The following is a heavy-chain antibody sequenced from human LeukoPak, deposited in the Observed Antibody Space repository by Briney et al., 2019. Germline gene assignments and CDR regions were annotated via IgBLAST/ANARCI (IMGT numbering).Heavy chain of an antibody. CDR2: ISSSGSTI. V-gene: IGHV3-11*01. Sequence: PGGSLRLSCAASGFTFSDYYMSWIRQAPGKGLEWVSYISSSGSTIYYADSVKGRFTISRDNAKNSLYLQMNSLRAEDTAVYYCAKSSVVAVAAIPDYWGQGTLVTVSS. CDR1: GFTFSDYY. J-gene: IGHJ4*02. CDR3: AKSSVVAVAAIPDY. D-gene: IGHD2-15*01.